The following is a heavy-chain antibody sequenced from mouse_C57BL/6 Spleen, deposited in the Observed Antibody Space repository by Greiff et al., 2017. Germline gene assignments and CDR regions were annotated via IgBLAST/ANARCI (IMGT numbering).Heavy chain of an antibody. J-gene: IGHJ2*01. CDR2: IDPSDSYT. CDR1: GYTFTSYW. CDR3: ARSITTVGGYFDY. Sequence: QVQLKQPGAELVMPGASVKLSCKASGYTFTSYWMHWVKQRPGQGLEWIGEIDPSDSYTNYNQKFKGKSTLTVDKSSSTAYMQLSSLTSEDSAVYYCARSITTVGGYFDYWGQGTTLTVSS. V-gene: IGHV1-69*01. D-gene: IGHD1-1*01.